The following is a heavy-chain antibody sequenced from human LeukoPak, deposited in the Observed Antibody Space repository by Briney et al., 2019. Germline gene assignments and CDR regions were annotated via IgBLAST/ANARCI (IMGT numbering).Heavy chain of an antibody. J-gene: IGHJ3*02. CDR2: ISSSSSTI. CDR1: GFTFSSYS. Sequence: GESLRLSCAASGFTFSSYSMNWVRQAPGKGLEWVSYISSSSSTIYYADSVKGRFTISRDNAKNSLYLQMNSLRAEDTAVYYCARVGNGADDAFDIWGQGTMVTVSS. V-gene: IGHV3-48*04. D-gene: IGHD1-1*01. CDR3: ARVGNGADDAFDI.